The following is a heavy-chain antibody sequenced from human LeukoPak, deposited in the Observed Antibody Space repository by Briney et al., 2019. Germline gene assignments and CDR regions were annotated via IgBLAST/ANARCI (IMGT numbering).Heavy chain of an antibody. D-gene: IGHD6-13*01. V-gene: IGHV4-30-2*01. Sequence: SETLSLTCTVSGGSISSGGYYWSWIRQPPGKGLEWIGYIYHSGSTYYNPSLKSRVTISVDTSKNQFSLKLSSVTAADTAVYYCARDLPIGSSWYYGMDVWGQGTTVTVSS. J-gene: IGHJ6*02. CDR1: GGSISSGGYY. CDR2: IYHSGST. CDR3: ARDLPIGSSWYYGMDV.